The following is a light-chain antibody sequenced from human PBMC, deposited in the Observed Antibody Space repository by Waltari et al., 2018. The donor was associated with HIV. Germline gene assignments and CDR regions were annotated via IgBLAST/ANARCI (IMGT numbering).Light chain of an antibody. CDR3: QQYGSSPYT. V-gene: IGKV3-20*01. J-gene: IGKJ2*01. Sequence: EIVLRPPPGTLSLSPGVRVTLSCRASQTITNDYLAWYQQKPGQAPRVLIYGASSRATDIPDRFSGSWSGADYTLTISRLEPEDFAVYYCQQYGSSPYTFGQGTRLEMK. CDR2: GAS. CDR1: QTITNDY.